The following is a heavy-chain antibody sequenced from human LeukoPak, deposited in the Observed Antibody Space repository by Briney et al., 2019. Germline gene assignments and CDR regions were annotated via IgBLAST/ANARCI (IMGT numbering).Heavy chain of an antibody. CDR1: GFTFSSYS. Sequence: NPGGSLRLSCAASGFTFSSYSMNWVRQAPGKGLEWVSSISSSSSYIYYADSVKGRFTISRDNAKNSLYLQMNSLRAEDTAVYYCARALQWELPRLVDYWGQGTLVTVSS. D-gene: IGHD1-26*01. J-gene: IGHJ4*02. CDR2: ISSSSSYI. CDR3: ARALQWELPRLVDY. V-gene: IGHV3-21*01.